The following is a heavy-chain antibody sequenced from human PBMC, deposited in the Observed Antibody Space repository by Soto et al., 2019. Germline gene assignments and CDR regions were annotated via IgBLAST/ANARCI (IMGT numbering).Heavy chain of an antibody. CDR3: ARERGEFTIFGVVNRPHYYIDV. J-gene: IGHJ6*03. D-gene: IGHD3-3*01. Sequence: PTETLSHYCAVNGGSFSGYYWSWIRQPPGKGLEWIGEINHSGSTTYNPSLKSRVTISVDTSKNQFSLKLSSVTAADTAVYYCARERGEFTIFGVVNRPHYYIDVWGKGTTVT. V-gene: IGHV4-34*01. CDR2: INHSGST. CDR1: GGSFSGYY.